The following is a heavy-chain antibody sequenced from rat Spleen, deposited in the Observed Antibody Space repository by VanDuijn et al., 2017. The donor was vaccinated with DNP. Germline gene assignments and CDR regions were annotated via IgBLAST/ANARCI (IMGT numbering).Heavy chain of an antibody. CDR1: GFTFSNYG. D-gene: IGHD1-12*02. Sequence: EVQLVESGGGLVQPGRSLKLSCAASGFTFSNYGMAWVRQTPTKGLEWVASIRTGGGNTYYRDSVKGRFTISRDNAKNTQYLQMDSLRSEDTATYYCARSNTYYDGTYYYWYFDYWGQGVMVTVSS. CDR3: ARSNTYYDGTYYYWYFDY. J-gene: IGHJ2*01. CDR2: IRTGGGNT. V-gene: IGHV5S14*01.